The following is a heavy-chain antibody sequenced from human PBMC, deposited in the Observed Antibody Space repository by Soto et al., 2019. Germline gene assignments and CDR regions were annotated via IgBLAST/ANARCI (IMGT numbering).Heavy chain of an antibody. D-gene: IGHD3-22*01. Sequence: LRLSCAASGFTFSNAWMSWVRQAPGKGLEWVGRIKSKTDGGTTDYAAPVKGRFTISRDDSKNTLYLQMNSLKTEDTAVYYCTTTLGYYYDSSGYYYTGYYYYYGMDVWGQGTTVTVSS. CDR3: TTTLGYYYDSSGYYYTGYYYYYGMDV. J-gene: IGHJ6*02. V-gene: IGHV3-15*01. CDR2: IKSKTDGGTT. CDR1: GFTFSNAW.